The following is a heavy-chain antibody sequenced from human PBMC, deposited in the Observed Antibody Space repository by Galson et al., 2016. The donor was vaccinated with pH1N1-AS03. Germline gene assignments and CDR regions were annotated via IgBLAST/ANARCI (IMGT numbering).Heavy chain of an antibody. CDR1: GYTFTSND. CDR3: ARSGSGSFYEGDF. Sequence: SVKVSCKASGYTFTSNDINWVRQATGQGLEWMGWMNPNTGITGYAQKLQGRVTMTTDTSTSTAYLELRSLRSDDTAVYYCARSGSGSFYEGDFWGQGTLVSVSS. J-gene: IGHJ4*02. CDR2: MNPNTGIT. D-gene: IGHD3-10*01. V-gene: IGHV1-8*01.